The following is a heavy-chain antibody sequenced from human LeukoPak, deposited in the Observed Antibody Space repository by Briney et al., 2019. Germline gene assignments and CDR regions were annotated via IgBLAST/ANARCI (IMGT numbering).Heavy chain of an antibody. J-gene: IGHJ4*02. CDR2: ISGSGGST. Sequence: PGGSLRLSCAASGFTFSSYAMSWVRQAPGKGLEWVSAISGSGGSTYYADSVKGRLTISRDNSKNTLYLQMNSLRAEDTAVYYCANRPRYCSGGSCYGMYNWGQGTLVTVSS. CDR3: ANRPRYCSGGSCYGMYN. CDR1: GFTFSSYA. V-gene: IGHV3-23*01. D-gene: IGHD2-15*01.